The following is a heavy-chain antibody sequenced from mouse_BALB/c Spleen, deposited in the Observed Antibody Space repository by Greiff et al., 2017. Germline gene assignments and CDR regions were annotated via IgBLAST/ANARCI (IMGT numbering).Heavy chain of an antibody. Sequence: LEESGAELVRPGTSVKVSCKASGYAFTNYLIEWVKQRPGQGLEWIGVINPGSGGTNYNEKFKGKATLTADKSSSTAYMQLSSLTSDDSAVYFCARVDAMDYWGQGTSVTVSS. CDR2: INPGSGGT. J-gene: IGHJ4*01. CDR3: ARVDAMDY. V-gene: IGHV1-54*01. CDR1: GYAFTNYL.